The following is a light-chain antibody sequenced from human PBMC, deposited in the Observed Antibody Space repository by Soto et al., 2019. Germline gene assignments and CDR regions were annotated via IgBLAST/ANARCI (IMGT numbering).Light chain of an antibody. CDR2: EVS. Sequence: QSVLTQPPSVSGSPGPSVAISCTGTSSDVGSYNRVSWYQQPPGAAPKLMIYEVSNRPSGVPDRFSGSKSGNTASLTISGLQADDEADYYCNSYTGSSTYVFGTGTQLTVL. V-gene: IGLV2-18*02. J-gene: IGLJ1*01. CDR1: SSDVGSYNR. CDR3: NSYTGSSTYV.